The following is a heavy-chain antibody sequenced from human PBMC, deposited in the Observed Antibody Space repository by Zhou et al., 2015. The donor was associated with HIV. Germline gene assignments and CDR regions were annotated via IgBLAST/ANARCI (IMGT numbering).Heavy chain of an antibody. CDR1: GGTFNSYA. CDR2: ISAYNGNT. D-gene: IGHD2-21*02. Sequence: QVQLVQSGVEVKRPGSSVKVSCKATGGTFNSYAINWVRQAPGQGLEWMGWISAYNGNTNYAQKLQGRVTMTTDTSTRTAYMELRSLRSDDTAVYYCARDRMETAVGYYNHYYGMDVWGQGTTVTVSS. V-gene: IGHV1-18*01. J-gene: IGHJ6*02. CDR3: ARDRMETAVGYYNHYYGMDV.